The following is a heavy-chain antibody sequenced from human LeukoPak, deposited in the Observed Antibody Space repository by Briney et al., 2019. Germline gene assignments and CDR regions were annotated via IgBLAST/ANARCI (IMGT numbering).Heavy chain of an antibody. CDR2: IYYSGST. J-gene: IGHJ5*02. CDR3: ARDEGAAAGTFSWFDP. V-gene: IGHV4-61*01. D-gene: IGHD6-13*01. CDR1: GYSISSSYY. Sequence: SETLSLTCTVSGYSISSSYYWSWIRQPPGKGLEWIGYIYYSGSTNYNPSLKSRVTISVDTSKNQFSLKLSSVTAADTAVYYCARDEGAAAGTFSWFDPWGQGTLVTVSS.